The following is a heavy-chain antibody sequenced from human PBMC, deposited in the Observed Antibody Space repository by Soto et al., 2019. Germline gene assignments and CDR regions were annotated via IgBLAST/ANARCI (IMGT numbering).Heavy chain of an antibody. CDR3: ARDGRSSSSDY. CDR2: INAGNGNT. D-gene: IGHD6-6*01. J-gene: IGHJ4*02. CDR1: GDSFTSYA. Sequence: GASVEVCWEACGDSFTSYAMHWVCQAPGQRLEWMGWINAGNGNTKYSQKFQGRVTITRDTSASTAYMELSSLRSEDTAVYYCARDGRSSSSDYWGQGTLVTVSS. V-gene: IGHV1-3*01.